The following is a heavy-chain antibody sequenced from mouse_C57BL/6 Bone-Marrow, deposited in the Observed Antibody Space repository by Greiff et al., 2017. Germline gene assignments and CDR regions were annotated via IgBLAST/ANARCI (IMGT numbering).Heavy chain of an antibody. Sequence: EVHLVESGGGLVKPGGSLKLSCAASGFTFSSYAMSWVRQTPEKRLEWVATISDGGSYTYYPDNLKGRFTISIDNAKNNPYLQTGHLKPEDTATYYCARDDYGSLYYFDYWGQGTTLTVSS. CDR3: ARDDYGSLYYFDY. J-gene: IGHJ2*01. D-gene: IGHD1-1*01. V-gene: IGHV5-4*01. CDR2: ISDGGSYT. CDR1: GFTFSSYA.